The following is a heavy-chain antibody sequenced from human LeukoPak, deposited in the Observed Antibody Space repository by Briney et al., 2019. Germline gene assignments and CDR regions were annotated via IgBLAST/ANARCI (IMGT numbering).Heavy chain of an antibody. Sequence: GRSLRLSCAASGFTFSSYGMHWVRQAPGKGLEWVAVIWYDGSNKYYADSVKGRFTISRDNSKNTLYLQMNSLRAEDTAVYYCAKEALPGIAVAGYFDYWGQGTLVTVSS. V-gene: IGHV3-33*06. CDR2: IWYDGSNK. CDR3: AKEALPGIAVAGYFDY. D-gene: IGHD6-19*01. J-gene: IGHJ4*02. CDR1: GFTFSSYG.